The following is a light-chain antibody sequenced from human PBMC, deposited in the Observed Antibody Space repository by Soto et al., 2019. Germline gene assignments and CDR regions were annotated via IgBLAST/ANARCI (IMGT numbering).Light chain of an antibody. CDR2: EGS. V-gene: IGLV2-23*01. J-gene: IGLJ1*01. CDR1: SSDVGSYNL. CDR3: CSYAGRDYV. Sequence: QSVLTQPASVSGSPGQSITISCTGTSSDVGSYNLVSWYQQHPGKAPKLMIYEGSKRPSGVSNRFSGSKSGNTASLTISGLQAEDEADYYCCSYAGRDYVFGTGNKVTVL.